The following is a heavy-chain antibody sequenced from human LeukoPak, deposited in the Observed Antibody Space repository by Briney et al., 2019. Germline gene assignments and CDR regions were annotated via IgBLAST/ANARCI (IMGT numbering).Heavy chain of an antibody. CDR3: AKGSSSGWSKFDY. Sequence: PGGSLRLSCAASGFTFSSYGMYWVRQAPGKGLEWVAVILYDGSNKYYADSVKGRFTISRDYSKNTLYLQMNSLRVDDTAVYYCAKGSSSGWSKFDYWGQGTLVTVSS. CDR1: GFTFSSYG. CDR2: ILYDGSNK. D-gene: IGHD6-19*01. J-gene: IGHJ4*02. V-gene: IGHV3-30*18.